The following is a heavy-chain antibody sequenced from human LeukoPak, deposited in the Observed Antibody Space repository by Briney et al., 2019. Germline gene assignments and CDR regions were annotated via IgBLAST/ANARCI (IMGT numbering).Heavy chain of an antibody. J-gene: IGHJ4*02. CDR1: GFTFSSYS. D-gene: IGHD2-2*02. CDR2: ISSSSSTI. Sequence: GGSLRLSCAASGFTFSSYSMNWVRQAPGKGLEWVSYISSSSSTIYYADSVKGRFTISRDNAKNSLYLQMNSLRAEDTAVYYCARASSTSCYTDWGQGTLVTVSS. CDR3: ARASSTSCYTD. V-gene: IGHV3-48*01.